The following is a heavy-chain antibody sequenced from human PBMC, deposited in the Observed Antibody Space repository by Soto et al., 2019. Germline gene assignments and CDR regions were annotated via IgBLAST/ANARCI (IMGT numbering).Heavy chain of an antibody. V-gene: IGHV3-30*03. CDR3: AREGIRGDSSRWFAY. Sequence: QVQLVESGGGVVQPGGSLRLSCAASGFTFSDYNIHWVRQAPGKGLEWVALISYDGSNKYFADSVKGRFTISRDNSKNTLFLQMNSLRTEDTALYYCAREGIRGDSSRWFAYWGQGTLVSVSS. CDR1: GFTFSDYN. D-gene: IGHD6-13*01. CDR2: ISYDGSNK. J-gene: IGHJ4*02.